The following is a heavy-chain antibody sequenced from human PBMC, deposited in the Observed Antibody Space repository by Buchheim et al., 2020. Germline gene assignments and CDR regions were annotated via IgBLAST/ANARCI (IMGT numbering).Heavy chain of an antibody. J-gene: IGHJ6*02. Sequence: QAQLVESGGGLVKPGGSLRLSCAASGFTFSDYYMTWIRQAPGKGLEWVSFISSSTTYTNYADSVKGRLTISRDNDKKSLHLQMNSLRAEDTALYYCARGYSSSWRDNMDVWGQGTT. V-gene: IGHV3-11*06. CDR2: ISSSTTYT. CDR3: ARGYSSSWRDNMDV. D-gene: IGHD6-13*01. CDR1: GFTFSDYY.